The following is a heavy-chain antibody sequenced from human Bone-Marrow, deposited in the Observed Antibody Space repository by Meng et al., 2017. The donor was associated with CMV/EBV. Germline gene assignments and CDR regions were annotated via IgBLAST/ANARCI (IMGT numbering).Heavy chain of an antibody. V-gene: IGHV4-34*01. CDR3: ARGGIAARPVYYYGMDV. D-gene: IGHD6-6*01. J-gene: IGHJ6*01. CDR2: INHSGST. Sequence: SETLSLTCAVYGGSFSGYHWSWIRQPPGKGLEWIGEINHSGSTNYNPSLKSRVTISVDTSKNQFSLKLSSVTAADTAVYYCARGGIAARPVYYYGMDVWGQGTTVTGSS. CDR1: GGSFSGYH.